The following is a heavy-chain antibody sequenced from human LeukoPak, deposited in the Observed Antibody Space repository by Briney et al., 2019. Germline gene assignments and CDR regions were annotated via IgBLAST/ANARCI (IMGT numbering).Heavy chain of an antibody. V-gene: IGHV3-21*01. Sequence: GGSLRLSCAASGFTFSSYSMNWVRQAPGKGLEWVSSISSSSSYIYYADSVKGRFTISRDNAKNSLYLQMDSLRAEDTAVYYCAREGRYYGSGSYKYYFDYWGQGTLVTVSS. CDR1: GFTFSSYS. CDR2: ISSSSSYI. J-gene: IGHJ4*02. D-gene: IGHD3-10*01. CDR3: AREGRYYGSGSYKYYFDY.